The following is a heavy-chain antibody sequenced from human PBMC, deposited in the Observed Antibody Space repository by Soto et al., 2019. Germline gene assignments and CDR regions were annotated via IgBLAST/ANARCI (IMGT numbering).Heavy chain of an antibody. CDR2: ISYDGRDK. J-gene: IGHJ3*02. CDR1: GFNFNFFG. D-gene: IGHD5-12*01. Sequence: QEQLVESGGGVVQAGRSLRLSCAASGFNFNFFGMHWVRQAPGKGLGWVAVISYDGRDKYYADSVKGRFTMSRDNSKNMVYLEMSSLRPEDTSVYYCAKERRYSFDAFDIWGHGTMVTVSS. V-gene: IGHV3-30*18. CDR3: AKERRYSFDAFDI.